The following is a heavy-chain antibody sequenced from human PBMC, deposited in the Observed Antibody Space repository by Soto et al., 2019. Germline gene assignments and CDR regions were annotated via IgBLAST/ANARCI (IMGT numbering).Heavy chain of an antibody. D-gene: IGHD7-27*01. CDR1: GFTFRDYG. CDR2: IAHHGLKE. J-gene: IGHJ4*02. V-gene: IGHV3-30*03. CDR3: ARDPKTSGGQHWAFNYFDS. Sequence: QVQLVESGGGEVRPGRSLRLSCVASGFTFRDYGMHWVRQAPGKGLEWVAGIAHHGLKEHYADSVKGRFIISRDNSKSTLYLQVDSLRPEDAAVYYCARDPKTSGGQHWAFNYFDSWGQGTLVTVSS.